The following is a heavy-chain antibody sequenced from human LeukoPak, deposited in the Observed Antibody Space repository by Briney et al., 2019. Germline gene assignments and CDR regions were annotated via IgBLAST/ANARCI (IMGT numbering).Heavy chain of an antibody. D-gene: IGHD2-15*01. V-gene: IGHV3-23*01. CDR1: GFTFSSYA. CDR2: ISNNGGYT. CDR3: AKQLGYCSDGSCYFPY. Sequence: GGSLRLSCAASGFTFSSYAMSWVRQAPGKGLEWVSAISNNGGYTYYADSVQGRFTISRDNSKSTLCLQMNSLRAENTAVYYCAKQLGYCSDGSCYFPYWGQGTLVTVSS. J-gene: IGHJ4*02.